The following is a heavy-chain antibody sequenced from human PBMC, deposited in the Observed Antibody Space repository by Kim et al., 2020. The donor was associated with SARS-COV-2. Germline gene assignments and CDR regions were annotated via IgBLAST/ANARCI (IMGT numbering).Heavy chain of an antibody. CDR3: TTEPGILYPMDV. J-gene: IGHJ6*03. Sequence: DDGAPVKGRFTISRDDSKNTLDLQMNSLKTEDTAVYYGTTEPGILYPMDVWGKGTTVTVSS. D-gene: IGHD2-8*01. V-gene: IGHV3-15*01.